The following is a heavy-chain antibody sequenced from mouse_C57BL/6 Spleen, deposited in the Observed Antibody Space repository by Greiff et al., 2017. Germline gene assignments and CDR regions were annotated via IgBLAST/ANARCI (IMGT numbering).Heavy chain of an antibody. CDR3: ASGYGSGDY. V-gene: IGHV14-3*01. D-gene: IGHD1-1*01. J-gene: IGHJ2*01. CDR2: IDPANGSP. CDR1: GFTIKNPY. Sequence: VQLQQSVAELVRPGASVTLSCTASGFTIKNPYMHWVKQRPEQGLEWIGRIDPANGSPTYAPKFQGKATITADTSSNTSYLQLSSLTSEDTAIYDGASGYGSGDYWGQGTTLTVAS.